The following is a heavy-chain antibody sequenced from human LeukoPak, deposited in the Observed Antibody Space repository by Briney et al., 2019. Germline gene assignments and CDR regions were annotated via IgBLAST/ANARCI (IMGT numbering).Heavy chain of an antibody. CDR1: GFTFSSYW. CDR3: ARGETEMVLYYYFDY. D-gene: IGHD5-24*01. V-gene: IGHV3-7*01. J-gene: IGHJ4*02. CDR2: IKQDGSEK. Sequence: GGSLRLSCAASGFTFSSYWMSWVRQAPGKGLEWVANIKQDGSEKYYVDSVKGRFTISRDNAKNSLCLQMNSLRAEDTAVYYCARGETEMVLYYYFDYWGQGTLVTVSS.